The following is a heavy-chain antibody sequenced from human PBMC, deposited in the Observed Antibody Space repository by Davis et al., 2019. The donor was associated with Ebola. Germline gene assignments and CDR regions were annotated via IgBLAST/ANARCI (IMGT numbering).Heavy chain of an antibody. Sequence: AASVKVSCKASGGTFSSYGISWVRQAPGQGLEWMGWISAYNGNTNYAQKLQGRVTMTTDTSTSTAYMELRSLRYDDTAVYYCARDIPTVNPLDYWGQGTLVTVSS. D-gene: IGHD4-17*01. J-gene: IGHJ4*02. CDR2: ISAYNGNT. CDR3: ARDIPTVNPLDY. CDR1: GGTFSSYG. V-gene: IGHV1-18*01.